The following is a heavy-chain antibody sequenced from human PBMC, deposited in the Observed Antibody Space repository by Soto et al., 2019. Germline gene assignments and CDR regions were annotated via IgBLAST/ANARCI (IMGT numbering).Heavy chain of an antibody. Sequence: SETLSLTCAVYGGSFSGYYWSWIRQPPGKGLEWIGEINHSGSTNYNPSLKSRVTISVDTSKNQFSLKLSSVTAADTAVYYCARARSKSMVRGVRGWNVAFDIWGQGTMVTVSS. CDR2: INHSGST. CDR3: ARARSKSMVRGVRGWNVAFDI. CDR1: GGSFSGYY. D-gene: IGHD3-10*01. J-gene: IGHJ3*02. V-gene: IGHV4-34*01.